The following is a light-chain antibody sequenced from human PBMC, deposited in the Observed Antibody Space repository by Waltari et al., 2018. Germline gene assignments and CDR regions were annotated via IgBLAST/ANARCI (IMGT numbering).Light chain of an antibody. Sequence: SYVLTQPSSVSVAPGETASITWGGANIGTQSVHWYQQKSGQAPVLVIYDDSGRPSGIPERFSGSNSGNTATLTISRVEAGDEADYYCQVWDSSSDRVFGGETKLTVL. CDR1: NIGTQS. CDR3: QVWDSSSDRV. CDR2: DDS. J-gene: IGLJ3*02. V-gene: IGLV3-21*04.